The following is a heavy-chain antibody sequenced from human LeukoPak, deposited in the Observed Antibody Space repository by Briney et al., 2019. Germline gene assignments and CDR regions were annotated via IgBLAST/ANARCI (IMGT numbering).Heavy chain of an antibody. CDR3: ASSDDYGGNRFDY. CDR1: GFTFSIYS. CDR2: ISSSSTSI. J-gene: IGHJ4*02. V-gene: IGHV3-48*02. D-gene: IGHD4-23*01. Sequence: GGSLRLSCAASGFTFSIYSMNWVGQPPGKGLEWVSYISSSSTSIYYADSVKRRFTISRDNAKNSLYLQMNSLREDDTPVYYCASSDDYGGNRFDYWGQGSLVTVSS.